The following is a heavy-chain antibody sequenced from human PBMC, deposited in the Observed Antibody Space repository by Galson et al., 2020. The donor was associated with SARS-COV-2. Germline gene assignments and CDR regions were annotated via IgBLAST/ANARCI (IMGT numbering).Heavy chain of an antibody. CDR2: IYYSGST. Sequence: SETLSLTCTVSGGSISSSSYYWGWIRQPPGKGLEWIGSIYYSGSTYYNPSLKSRVTISVDTSKNQFSLKLSSVTAADTAVYYCARESRYFDWLLSGEFDYWGQGTLVTVSS. CDR3: ARESRYFDWLLSGEFDY. D-gene: IGHD3-9*01. V-gene: IGHV4-39*07. CDR1: GGSISSSSYY. J-gene: IGHJ4*02.